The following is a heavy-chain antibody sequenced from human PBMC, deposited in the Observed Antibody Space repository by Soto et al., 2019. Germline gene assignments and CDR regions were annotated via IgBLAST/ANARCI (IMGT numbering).Heavy chain of an antibody. J-gene: IGHJ5*02. Sequence: QVQLQESGSGLVKPSQTLSLTCTVSGGSISSGDYYWSWIRQPPGKGLEWIGYIYYSGGTYYNPSPKSRVTISVDTSKNQFSLKLSSVTAADTAVYYCARLVQLLQGRWFDPWGQGTLVTVSS. CDR1: GGSISSGDYY. CDR3: ARLVQLLQGRWFDP. CDR2: IYYSGGT. V-gene: IGHV4-30-4*01. D-gene: IGHD2-15*01.